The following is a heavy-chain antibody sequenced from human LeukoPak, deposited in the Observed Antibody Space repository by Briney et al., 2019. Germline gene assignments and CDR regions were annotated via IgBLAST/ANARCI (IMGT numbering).Heavy chain of an antibody. D-gene: IGHD6-19*01. CDR3: ARGIAVAYFPGWYGMDV. J-gene: IGHJ6*02. V-gene: IGHV3-21*01. CDR2: ISSSSSYI. CDR1: GFTFSSYS. Sequence: GGSLKLSWAASGFTFSSYSMNWVRQAPGKGLEWVSSISSSSSYIYYADSVKGRFTISRDNAKNSLYLQMNSLRAEDTAVYYCARGIAVAYFPGWYGMDVWGQGTTVTVSS.